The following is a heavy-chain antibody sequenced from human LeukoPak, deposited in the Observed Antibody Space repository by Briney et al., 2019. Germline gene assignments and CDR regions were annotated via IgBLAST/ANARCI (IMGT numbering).Heavy chain of an antibody. J-gene: IGHJ4*02. CDR2: ISSSGSTI. D-gene: IGHD5-12*01. CDR1: GFTFSSYE. CDR3: ARGRETWIWECGEFDY. Sequence: GGSLRLSCAASGFTFSSYEMNWVRQAPGKGLEWVSYISSSGSTIYYADSVKGRFTISRDNAKSSLYLQMNSLRAEDTAVYYCARGRETWIWECGEFDYWGQGTLVTVSS. V-gene: IGHV3-48*03.